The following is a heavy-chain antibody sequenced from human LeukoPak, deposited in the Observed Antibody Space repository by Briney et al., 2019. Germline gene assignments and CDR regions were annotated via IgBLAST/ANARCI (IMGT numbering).Heavy chain of an antibody. CDR3: ARGGMYSTSSHFDF. CDR1: GFTSTSFW. J-gene: IGHJ4*02. V-gene: IGHV3-74*01. CDR2: SNSDGRST. D-gene: IGHD6-6*01. Sequence: QPGGSLRLSCAASGFTSTSFWMHWVRQAPGKGLVWVSRSNSDGRSTNYADSVKGRFTISRDNAKNTLYLQMNSVRAEDTAVYYCARGGMYSTSSHFDFWGQGTPVTVSA.